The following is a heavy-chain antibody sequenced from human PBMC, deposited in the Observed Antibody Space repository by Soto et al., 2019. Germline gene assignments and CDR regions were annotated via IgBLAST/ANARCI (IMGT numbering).Heavy chain of an antibody. V-gene: IGHV4-59*01. CDR2: IYYSGST. D-gene: IGHD3-3*01. J-gene: IGHJ4*02. CDR3: ARVNFWSGFCHDY. CDR1: GGSISSYY. Sequence: SETLSLTCTVSGGSISSYYWSWIRQPPGKGLEWIGYIYYSGSTNYNPSLKSRVTISVDTSKNQFSLKLSSVTAADTAVYYCARVNFWSGFCHDYWGQGTLVTVSS.